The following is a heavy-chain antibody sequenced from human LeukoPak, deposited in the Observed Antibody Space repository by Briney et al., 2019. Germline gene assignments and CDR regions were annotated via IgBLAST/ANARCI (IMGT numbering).Heavy chain of an antibody. CDR3: ARLYWGSYRFLDY. J-gene: IGHJ4*02. V-gene: IGHV3-23*01. Sequence: GGSLRLSCAASGFTFSNYAMSWVRQAPGKGLEWVSGITGSGGSTFYADSVKGRFTISRDNAKNSLYLQMNSLRAEDTAVYYCARLYWGSYRFLDYWGQGTLVTVSS. CDR1: GFTFSNYA. D-gene: IGHD3-16*02. CDR2: ITGSGGST.